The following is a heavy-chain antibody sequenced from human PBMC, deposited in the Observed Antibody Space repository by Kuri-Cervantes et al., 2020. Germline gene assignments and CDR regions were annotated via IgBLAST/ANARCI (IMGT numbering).Heavy chain of an antibody. J-gene: IGHJ3*01. D-gene: IGHD2-15*01. Sequence: ASVKVSCKASGYTFTGYYMHWVRQAPGQGLEWMGWINPNSGGTNYAQKFQGRVTMTRDTSTSTAYMEMSRMRSDDTAVYYCARPDSYCRHGTCFSFRNCSAFNVWGQGTMVTVSS. CDR3: ARPDSYCRHGTCFSFRNCSAFNV. CDR2: INPNSGGT. V-gene: IGHV1-2*02. CDR1: GYTFTGYY.